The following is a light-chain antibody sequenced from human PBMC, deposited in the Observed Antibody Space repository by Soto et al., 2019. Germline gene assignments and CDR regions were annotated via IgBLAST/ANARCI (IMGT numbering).Light chain of an antibody. CDR2: GAS. J-gene: IGKJ5*01. V-gene: IGKV3-15*01. CDR1: QSVNNN. CDR3: QQYNDWPPMYT. Sequence: EIVITQSPATLSVSPGERATLSCRASQSVNNNLAWYQQKPGQAPRLLIHGASTRATGIPARFSGYGSGTEFTLTISSLQSEDFAVYYCQQYNDWPPMYTFGQGTRLEIK.